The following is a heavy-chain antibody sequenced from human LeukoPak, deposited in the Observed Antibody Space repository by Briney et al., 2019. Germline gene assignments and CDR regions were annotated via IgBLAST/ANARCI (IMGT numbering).Heavy chain of an antibody. CDR2: IDYDSSHI. D-gene: IGHD3-9*01. J-gene: IGHJ4*02. V-gene: IGHV3-21*01. Sequence: PGGSLRLSCAASGFTFSTSAMNWVRQVPGKGLEWVSSIDYDSSHIYYAASVRGRFTISRDSARDSVYLQMDSLRVEDTAVYYCTRDPLRYLRVGHYDYWGQGTLVAVSS. CDR3: TRDPLRYLRVGHYDY. CDR1: GFTFSTSA.